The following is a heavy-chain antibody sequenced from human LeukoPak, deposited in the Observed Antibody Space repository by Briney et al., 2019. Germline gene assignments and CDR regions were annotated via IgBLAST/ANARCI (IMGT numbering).Heavy chain of an antibody. Sequence: SETLSLTCAVSGDSISSDIWWNWVRQPPGKGLEWIGEIDHSGGINYNPSLKSRVTISLDKSKNQFFLDLTSVTAADTAVYYCARFCGSTSWHSGYYYGIDVWGQGTTVTVSS. CDR2: IDHSGGI. CDR1: GDSISSDIW. CDR3: ARFCGSTSWHSGYYYGIDV. J-gene: IGHJ6*02. V-gene: IGHV4-4*02. D-gene: IGHD2-2*01.